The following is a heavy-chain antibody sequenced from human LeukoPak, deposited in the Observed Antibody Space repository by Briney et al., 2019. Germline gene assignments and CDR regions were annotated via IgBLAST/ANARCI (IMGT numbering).Heavy chain of an antibody. D-gene: IGHD6-19*01. CDR2: MNPNSGNT. V-gene: IGHV1-8*01. CDR1: GYTFTSYD. Sequence: ASVKVSCKASGYTFTSYDINWVRQATGQGLEWMGWMNPNSGNTGYAQKFQGRVTMTRNNSISTAYMELSSLRSEDTAAYYCARGPRYGYGLSSGWFDYWGQGTLVTVSS. J-gene: IGHJ4*02. CDR3: ARGPRYGYGLSSGWFDY.